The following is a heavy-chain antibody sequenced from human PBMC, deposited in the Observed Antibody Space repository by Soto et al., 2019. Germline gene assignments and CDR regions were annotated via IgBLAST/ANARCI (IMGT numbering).Heavy chain of an antibody. D-gene: IGHD3-10*01. CDR2: IYSGDSDT. CDR1: GYSFTSYW. V-gene: IGHV5-51*01. CDR3: ARSGWFGERLAFDI. Sequence: PXGSLTTSCTGSGYSFTSYWIGLVRQMPGKGLEWMGIIYSGDSDTRYSPSFQGQVTVSADKSISTAYLQWSSLKASATVMYYCARSGWFGERLAFDIWGQGTMVTV. J-gene: IGHJ3*02.